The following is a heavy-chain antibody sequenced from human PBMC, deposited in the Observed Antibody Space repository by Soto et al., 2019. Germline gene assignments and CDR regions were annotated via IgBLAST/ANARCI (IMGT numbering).Heavy chain of an antibody. CDR3: ARVSGGGTAILDYYFSDLDV. D-gene: IGHD7-27*01. V-gene: IGHV1-2*02. CDR1: GDTFTGYY. J-gene: IGHJ6*03. CDR2: ITPNSGVT. Sequence: QVQLVQSGAEVKKPGASVTVSCRASGDTFTGYYMHWVRQAPGQGLERMGWITPNSGVTKYAQKCQGRGNTAWDTSIRTVDMQLSRLRSYDTAGYYCARVSGGGTAILDYYFSDLDVWGTGTTVTVSS.